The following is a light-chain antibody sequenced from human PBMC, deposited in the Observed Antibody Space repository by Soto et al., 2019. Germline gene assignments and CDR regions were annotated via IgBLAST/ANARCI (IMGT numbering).Light chain of an antibody. CDR2: AAS. CDR3: QQSYSTPRT. Sequence: AIRMTQPPSSFSASTGDRVTITCRASQGISSYLAWYQQKPGKAPKLLIYAASTLQSGVPSRFSGSGSGTDFTLTISSLQPEDFATYYCQQSYSTPRTFGQGTKVDIK. V-gene: IGKV1-8*01. J-gene: IGKJ1*01. CDR1: QGISSY.